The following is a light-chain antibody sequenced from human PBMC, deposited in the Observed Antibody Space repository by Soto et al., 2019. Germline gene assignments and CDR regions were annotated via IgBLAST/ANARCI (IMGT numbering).Light chain of an antibody. CDR3: HQSLSSPYS. J-gene: IGKJ2*03. Sequence: IQMTQSPSSLSASVGDRVTITCRASQDIANFLHWYQHKPGKAPRLLIYAASNLQRGVPSRFSGRGSETDFTLTINSLEPEDFASYYCHQSLSSPYSFGPGTKVEIK. V-gene: IGKV1-39*01. CDR1: QDIANF. CDR2: AAS.